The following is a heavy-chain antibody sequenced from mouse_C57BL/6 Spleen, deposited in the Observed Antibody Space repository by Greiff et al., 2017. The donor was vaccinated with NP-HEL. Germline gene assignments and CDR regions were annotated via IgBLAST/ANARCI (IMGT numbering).Heavy chain of an antibody. Sequence: VQLQQSGPELVKPGASVKMSCKASGYTFTDYNMHWVKQSHGKSLEWIGYINPNNGGTSYNQKFKGKATLTVNKSSSTAYMELRSLTSEDSAVYYCARWGYYGSSSFDYWGQGTTLTVSS. D-gene: IGHD1-1*01. V-gene: IGHV1-22*01. CDR3: ARWGYYGSSSFDY. CDR1: GYTFTDYN. J-gene: IGHJ2*01. CDR2: INPNNGGT.